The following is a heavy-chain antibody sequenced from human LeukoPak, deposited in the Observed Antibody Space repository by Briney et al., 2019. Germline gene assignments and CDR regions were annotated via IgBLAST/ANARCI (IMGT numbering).Heavy chain of an antibody. J-gene: IGHJ4*02. Sequence: PGGSLRLSCAASGLIFSSYAMSWVRQAPGKGLEWVSAISGSGGSTYYADSVKGRFTISRDNSKNTLYLQMNSLRAEDAAVYYCAKEGPGAVAVAGTSDYWGQGTLVTVSS. CDR1: GLIFSSYA. D-gene: IGHD6-19*01. CDR3: AKEGPGAVAVAGTSDY. CDR2: ISGSGGST. V-gene: IGHV3-23*01.